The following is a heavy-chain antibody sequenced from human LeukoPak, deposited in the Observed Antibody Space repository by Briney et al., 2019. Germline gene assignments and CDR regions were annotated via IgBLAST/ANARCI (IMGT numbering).Heavy chain of an antibody. V-gene: IGHV6-1*01. CDR3: ASADRDYNWFDT. Sequence: SQTLSLTCAISGDSVSSNSAAWNWIRQSPSRGLEWLGRTYYRSKWYNDYAVSVKSRITINPDTSKHQFSLHLNSVTPEDTAVYYCASADRDYNWFDTWGQGTPVTVSS. D-gene: IGHD2-21*02. CDR2: TYYRSKWYN. CDR1: GDSVSSNSAA. J-gene: IGHJ5*02.